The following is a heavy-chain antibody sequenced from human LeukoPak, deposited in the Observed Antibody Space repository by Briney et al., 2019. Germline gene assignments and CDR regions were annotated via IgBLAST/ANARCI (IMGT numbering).Heavy chain of an antibody. Sequence: ASGTLSLTCTVSGVSISSYYWSWIRQPPGKGLEWIGYIYTSGSTNYNPSLKGRVTISVDTSKNQFSLKLSSLTAADTAVYYCARDNSPIAWYGPSLDVWGQGTTVTVSS. D-gene: IGHD3-10*01. CDR2: IYTSGST. V-gene: IGHV4-59*01. CDR3: ARDNSPIAWYGPSLDV. CDR1: GVSISSYY. J-gene: IGHJ6*02.